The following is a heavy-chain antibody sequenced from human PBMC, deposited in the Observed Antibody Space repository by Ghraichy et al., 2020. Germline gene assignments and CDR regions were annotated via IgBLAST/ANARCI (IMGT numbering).Heavy chain of an antibody. D-gene: IGHD1-26*01. CDR2: IYSGGST. CDR1: GFTVSSNY. CDR3: ARVLPGEWERTGEHFAFDI. V-gene: IGHV3-53*01. Sequence: GGSLRLSCAASGFTVSSNYMSWVRQAPGKGLEWVSVIYSGGSTYYADSVKGRFTISRDNSKNTLYLQMNSLRAEDTAVYYCARVLPGEWERTGEHFAFDIWGQGTMVTVSS. J-gene: IGHJ3*02.